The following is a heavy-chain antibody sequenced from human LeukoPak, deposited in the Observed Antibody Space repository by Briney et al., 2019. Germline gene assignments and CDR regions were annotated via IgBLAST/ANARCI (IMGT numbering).Heavy chain of an antibody. Sequence: PGGSLRLSCAASGFTFSSYGMHWVRQAPGKGLEWVAFIRYDGSNKYYADSVKGRFTISRDNSKNTLYLQVNSLRAEDTAVYYCANIPKPNSTTWYYFDYWGQGTLVTVSS. CDR3: ANIPKPNSTTWYYFDY. J-gene: IGHJ4*02. D-gene: IGHD6-13*01. CDR1: GFTFSSYG. CDR2: IRYDGSNK. V-gene: IGHV3-30*02.